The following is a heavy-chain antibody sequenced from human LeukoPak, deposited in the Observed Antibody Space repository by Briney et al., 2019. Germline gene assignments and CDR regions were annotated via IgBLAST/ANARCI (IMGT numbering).Heavy chain of an antibody. V-gene: IGHV3-23*01. Sequence: ETLSLTCAVYGGSFSGYYWSWIRQPPGKGLEWVSAISGSGGSTYYADSVKGRFTISRDNSKNTLYLQMNSLRAEDTAVYYCAKDSISGSSLPPYYFDYWGQGTLVTVSS. CDR2: ISGSGGST. D-gene: IGHD1-26*01. CDR1: GGSFSGYY. CDR3: AKDSISGSSLPPYYFDY. J-gene: IGHJ4*02.